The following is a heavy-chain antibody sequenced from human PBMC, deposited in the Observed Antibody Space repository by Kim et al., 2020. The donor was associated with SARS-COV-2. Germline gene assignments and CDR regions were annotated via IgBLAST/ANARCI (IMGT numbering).Heavy chain of an antibody. CDR2: IYYSGST. J-gene: IGHJ3*02. CDR3: ARWDYYDSSGYRDDAFDI. CDR1: GGSISSSSYY. V-gene: IGHV4-39*01. D-gene: IGHD3-22*01. Sequence: SETLSLTCTVSGGSISSSSYYWGWIRQPPGKGLEWIGSIYYSGSTYYNPSLKSRVTISVDTSKNQFSLKLSAVTAADTAVYYCARWDYYDSSGYRDDAFDIWGQGTMVTVSS.